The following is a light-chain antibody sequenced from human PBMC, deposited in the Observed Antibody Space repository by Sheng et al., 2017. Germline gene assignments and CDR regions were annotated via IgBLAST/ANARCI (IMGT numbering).Light chain of an antibody. CDR1: QSVSSSY. CDR2: DAS. Sequence: EIVLTQSPGTLSLSPGERATLSCRASQSVSSSYLAWYQQKPGQSPRLLIYDASIRAPGIPARFSGSGSETDFTLTITNLQPEDLATYYCQQYDTLPPSFGGGTKLE. J-gene: IGKJ4*01. V-gene: IGKV3-20*01. CDR3: QQYDTLPPS.